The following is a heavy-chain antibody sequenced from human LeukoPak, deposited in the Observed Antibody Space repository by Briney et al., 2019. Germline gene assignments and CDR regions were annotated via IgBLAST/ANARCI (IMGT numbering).Heavy chain of an antibody. V-gene: IGHV3-7*01. Sequence: SGGSLRLSCAASGFTFSSYWMSWVRQAPGKGLEWVANIKQDGSEKYYVDSVKGRFTISRDNAKNSLYLQMNSLRAEDTAVYYCARDDIVVVPAAMDYWGQGTLVTVSS. CDR1: GFTFSSYW. CDR2: IKQDGSEK. J-gene: IGHJ4*02. D-gene: IGHD2-2*01. CDR3: ARDDIVVVPAAMDY.